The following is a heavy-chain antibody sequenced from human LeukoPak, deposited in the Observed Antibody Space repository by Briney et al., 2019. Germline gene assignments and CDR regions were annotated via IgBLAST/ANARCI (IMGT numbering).Heavy chain of an antibody. V-gene: IGHV4-30-4*01. D-gene: IGHD3-22*01. J-gene: IGHJ4*02. CDR3: ARGYYYDSSGPDY. CDR2: IYYSGST. Sequence: SETLSLTCTVSGGSISTGDYYWSWIHQPPGKGLEWIGYIYYSGSTYYNPSLKSRVTISVDTSKIQFSLKLSSVTAADTAVYYCARGYYYDSSGPDYWGQGTLVTVSS. CDR1: GGSISTGDYY.